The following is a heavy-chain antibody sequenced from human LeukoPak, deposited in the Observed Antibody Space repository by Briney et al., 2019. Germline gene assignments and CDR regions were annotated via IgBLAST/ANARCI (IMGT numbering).Heavy chain of an antibody. D-gene: IGHD5-18*01. J-gene: IGHJ4*02. Sequence: SETLSLNCTVSGDSISSYYWGWIRQPPGKGLEWIGYIYYSGSTSYNPSLKSRVTISVDTSKNQFSLKLSSVTAADTAVYYCARGYGYSYGYPLLYWSQGTLVTVSS. CDR1: GDSISSYY. CDR2: IYYSGST. CDR3: ARGYGYSYGYPLLY. V-gene: IGHV4-59*01.